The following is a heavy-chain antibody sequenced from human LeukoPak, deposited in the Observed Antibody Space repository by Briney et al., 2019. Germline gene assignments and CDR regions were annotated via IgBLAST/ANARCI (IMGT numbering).Heavy chain of an antibody. Sequence: PGRSLRLSCAASGFTFSSYAMHWVRQAPGKGLEWVAVISYDGSNKYYADSVKGRFTISRDNSKNTLYLQMNSLRAEDTAVYYCASSEQNIVVVPAAANFDYWGQGTLVTVSS. J-gene: IGHJ4*02. CDR1: GFTFSSYA. V-gene: IGHV3-30-3*02. CDR3: ASSEQNIVVVPAAANFDY. CDR2: ISYDGSNK. D-gene: IGHD2-2*01.